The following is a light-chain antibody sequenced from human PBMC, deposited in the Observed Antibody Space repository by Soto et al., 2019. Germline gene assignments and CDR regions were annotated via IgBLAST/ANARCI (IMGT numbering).Light chain of an antibody. J-gene: IGKJ1*01. CDR2: GAS. V-gene: IGKV3-20*01. Sequence: EIVLTQSPGALSLSPGERATLSCRASQSVTSNYLAWYQLKPGQAPRLLIYGASIRATGIPDRFSGSGSGTDFTLTISRLDAEDFAVYFCQQYGSSPRTFGQGTKVEIK. CDR1: QSVTSNY. CDR3: QQYGSSPRT.